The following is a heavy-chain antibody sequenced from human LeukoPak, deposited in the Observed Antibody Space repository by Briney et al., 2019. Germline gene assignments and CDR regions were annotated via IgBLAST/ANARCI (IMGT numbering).Heavy chain of an antibody. V-gene: IGHV4-59*01. Sequence: SETLSLTCTVSGGSISSYYWSWIRQPPGKGLEWIGYIYYSGSTNYNPSLKSRVTISVDTSKNQFSLKLSSVTAADTAVYYCARFTDCSSTSCSTNPAPYYMDVWGKGTTVTVSS. CDR3: ARFTDCSSTSCSTNPAPYYMDV. CDR1: GGSISSYY. D-gene: IGHD2-2*01. J-gene: IGHJ6*03. CDR2: IYYSGST.